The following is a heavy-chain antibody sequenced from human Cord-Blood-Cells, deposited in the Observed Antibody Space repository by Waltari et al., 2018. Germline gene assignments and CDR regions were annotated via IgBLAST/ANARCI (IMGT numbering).Heavy chain of an antibody. J-gene: IGHJ4*02. CDR3: ARVDPDYYYGSGSYFDY. D-gene: IGHD3-10*01. V-gene: IGHV4-34*01. CDR1: GGSFSGYY. Sequence: QVQLQQWGAGLLKPSETLSLTCAVYGGSFSGYYCSWIRQPPGKGLEWIGEINHSGSTNYNPSLKSRVTISVDTSKNQFSLKLSSVTAADTAVYYCARVDPDYYYGSGSYFDYWGQGTLVTVSS. CDR2: INHSGST.